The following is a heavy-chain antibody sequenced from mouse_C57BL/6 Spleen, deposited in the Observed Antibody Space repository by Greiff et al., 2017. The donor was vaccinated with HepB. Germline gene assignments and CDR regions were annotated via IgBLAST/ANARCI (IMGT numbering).Heavy chain of an antibody. Sequence: QVQLQQSGAELARPGASVKLSCKASGYTFTSHGISWVKQRTGQGLEWIGEIYPRSGNTYYNEKFKGKATLTADKSSSTAYMELRSLTSEDSAVYCCARGNYYGSSYLAWFAYWGQGTLVTVSA. CDR1: GYTFTSHG. D-gene: IGHD1-1*01. V-gene: IGHV1-81*01. J-gene: IGHJ3*01. CDR3: ARGNYYGSSYLAWFAY. CDR2: IYPRSGNT.